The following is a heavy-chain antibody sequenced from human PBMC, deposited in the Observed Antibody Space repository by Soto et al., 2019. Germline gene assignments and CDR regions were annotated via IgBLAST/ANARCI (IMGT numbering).Heavy chain of an antibody. CDR2: ISCCGGSA. V-gene: IGHV3-23*01. D-gene: IGHD6-19*01. CDR3: AKADGQQWLIPHLDN. CDR1: GFNFKKFA. J-gene: IGHJ4*02. Sequence: PGGSLRLSCVASGFNFKKFAMAWVRQAAGEGLEWVSGISCCGGSASYADSVKGRFSIARDDSKNTVSLQLNSLRVEDTAQYYCAKADGQQWLIPHLDNWGQGTLVTSPQ.